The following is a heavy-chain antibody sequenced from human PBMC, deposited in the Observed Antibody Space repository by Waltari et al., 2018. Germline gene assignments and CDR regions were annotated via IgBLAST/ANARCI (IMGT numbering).Heavy chain of an antibody. Sequence: EVQLVESGGGLVKPGGSLRLSCAASGFTFRSYSLNWVRQAPGKGLEWVSSISSSSSYIYYADSVKGRFTISRDNAKNSLYLQMNSLRAEDTAVYYCASHSSSWVPNWGQGTLVTVSS. D-gene: IGHD6-13*01. CDR1: GFTFRSYS. V-gene: IGHV3-21*01. CDR3: ASHSSSWVPN. J-gene: IGHJ4*02. CDR2: ISSSSSYI.